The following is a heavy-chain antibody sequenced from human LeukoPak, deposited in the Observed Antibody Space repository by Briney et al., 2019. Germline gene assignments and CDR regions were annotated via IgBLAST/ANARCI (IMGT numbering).Heavy chain of an antibody. D-gene: IGHD1-26*01. Sequence: GGSLRLSCAASGFTFRSYSMHWVRQAPGKGLEWVSSISSSSSYIYYADSVKGRFTISRDNAKNSLYLQMNSLRAEDTAVYYCARDGPGSLLGYWGQGTLVTVSS. CDR1: GFTFRSYS. J-gene: IGHJ4*02. CDR3: ARDGPGSLLGY. CDR2: ISSSSSYI. V-gene: IGHV3-21*01.